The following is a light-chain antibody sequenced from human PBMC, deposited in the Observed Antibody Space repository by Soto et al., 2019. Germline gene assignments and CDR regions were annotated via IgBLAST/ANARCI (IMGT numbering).Light chain of an antibody. CDR2: KAS. V-gene: IGKV1-5*03. CDR3: QHYNSYPWT. J-gene: IGKJ1*01. Sequence: DIQMTQSPSTLSASVGDRVTITCRASQSISSWLAWYQQKPGKAPKLLIYKASSLESGVPSRFSGSGSGTEFTLTSSSLLPDDFATYYCQHYNSYPWTFGQGTKVDIK. CDR1: QSISSW.